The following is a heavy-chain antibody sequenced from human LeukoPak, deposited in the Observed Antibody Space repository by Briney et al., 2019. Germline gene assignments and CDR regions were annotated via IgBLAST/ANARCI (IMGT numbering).Heavy chain of an antibody. CDR1: GFTFSSYA. CDR2: ISGSGGST. V-gene: IGHV3-23*01. Sequence: GGSLRLSCAASGFTFSSYAMSWVRQAPGKGREWVSAISGSGGSTYYADSVKGRFTISRDNSKNTLYLQMNSLRAEDTAVYYCAKPMVRGVPYYYYGMDVWGQGTTVTVSS. D-gene: IGHD3-10*01. CDR3: AKPMVRGVPYYYYGMDV. J-gene: IGHJ6*02.